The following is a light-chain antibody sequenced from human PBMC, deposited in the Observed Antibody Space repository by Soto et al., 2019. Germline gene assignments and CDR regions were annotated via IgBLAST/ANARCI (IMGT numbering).Light chain of an antibody. J-gene: IGLJ2*01. CDR1: SFNIGAGYD. CDR2: DNT. Sequence: QSALTQPPSVSGAPGQRVTISCTGNSFNIGAGYDVHWYQQIPGTAPKLLIYDNTNRPSGVPDRFSGSKSGTSASLAITGLQPEDETYYFCQSYDISLSAVVFGGGTQLTVL. CDR3: QSYDISLSAVV. V-gene: IGLV1-40*01.